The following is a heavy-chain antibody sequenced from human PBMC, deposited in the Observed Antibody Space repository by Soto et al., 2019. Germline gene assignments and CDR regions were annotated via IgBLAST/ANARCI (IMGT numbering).Heavy chain of an antibody. CDR3: AKDLRGELLPPCFDA. D-gene: IGHD1-26*01. CDR1: GFTFSNYA. V-gene: IGHV3-23*01. J-gene: IGHJ5*02. Sequence: EVHLLESGGNLVHPGGSLRLSCAASGFTFSNYAMTWVRQAPGKGLEWVSSIPYTGGSTYYADSVKGRFTISRDNSTNTRYLQMNRRRAEDTAVYSCAKDLRGELLPPCFDAWGQGTLVTVSS. CDR2: IPYTGGST.